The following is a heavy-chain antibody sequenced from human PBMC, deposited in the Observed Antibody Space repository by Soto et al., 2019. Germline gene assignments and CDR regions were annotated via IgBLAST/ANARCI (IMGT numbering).Heavy chain of an antibody. CDR1: GYTFTGYY. CDR3: ARVGARSGWYYYYYYGMDV. D-gene: IGHD6-19*01. J-gene: IGHJ6*02. Sequence: ASVKVSCKASGYTFTGYYMHWVRQAPGQGLEWMGWINPNSGGTNYAQKFQGRVTMTRDTSISTAFMELSRLRSDDTAVYYCARVGARSGWYYYYYYGMDVWGQGTTVTVYS. CDR2: INPNSGGT. V-gene: IGHV1-2*02.